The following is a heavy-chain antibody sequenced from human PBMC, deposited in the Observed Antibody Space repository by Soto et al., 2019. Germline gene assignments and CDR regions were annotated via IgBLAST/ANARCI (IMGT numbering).Heavy chain of an antibody. J-gene: IGHJ6*02. V-gene: IGHV4-34*01. CDR1: GGSFSGYY. Sequence: PLETLSLTCAVYGGSFSGYYWSWIRQPPGKGLEWIGEINHSGSTNYNPSLKSRVTISVDTSKNQFSLKLSSVTAADTAVYYCARGGNTRWGYYYYGMDVWGQGTTVTVSS. D-gene: IGHD1-26*01. CDR3: ARGGNTRWGYYYYGMDV. CDR2: INHSGST.